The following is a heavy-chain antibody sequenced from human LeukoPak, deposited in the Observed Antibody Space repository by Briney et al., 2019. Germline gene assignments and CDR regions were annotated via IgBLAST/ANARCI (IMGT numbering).Heavy chain of an antibody. Sequence: GGSLRLSCAASGFTYSSYEMNWARHAPGKGLECVSYISSSGSTIYYADPVKGRFTISRDNAKNSLYLQMNSLRAEDTAVYYCASFGDCSSTSCFYFDFWGQGTLVTVSS. CDR2: ISSSGSTI. J-gene: IGHJ4*02. CDR1: GFTYSSYE. CDR3: ASFGDCSSTSCFYFDF. V-gene: IGHV3-48*03. D-gene: IGHD2-2*01.